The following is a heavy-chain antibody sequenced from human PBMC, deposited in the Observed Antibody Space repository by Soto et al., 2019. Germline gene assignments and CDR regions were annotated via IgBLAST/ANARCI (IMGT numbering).Heavy chain of an antibody. J-gene: IGHJ6*03. V-gene: IGHV3-48*01. D-gene: IGHD2-15*01. CDR2: ISTTGSTI. CDR1: GFTFSTYS. CDR3: ARYKGYCSGGSCYYYYYIDV. Sequence: EVQLVESGGGLVQPGGSLRLSCAASGFTFSTYSMNWVRQAPGKGLEWVSYISTTGSTIYYADSVKGRFTISRDNAKNSLYLQMTSLRAEDTAVYYCARYKGYCSGGSCYYYYYIDVWGKGTTVTVSS.